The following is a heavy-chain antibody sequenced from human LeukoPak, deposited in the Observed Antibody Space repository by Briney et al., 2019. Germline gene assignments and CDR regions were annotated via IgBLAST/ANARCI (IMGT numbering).Heavy chain of an antibody. CDR3: ARSGRGYSGYDWSYYYMDV. Sequence: PSETLSLTCTVSGGSISSYYWSWIRQPPGKGLEWIGYIHYSGSTNYNPSLKSRVTISVDTSKNQFSLKLSSVTAADTAVYYCARSGRGYSGYDWSYYYMDVWGKGTTVTVSS. CDR1: GGSISSYY. D-gene: IGHD5-12*01. V-gene: IGHV4-59*01. J-gene: IGHJ6*03. CDR2: IHYSGST.